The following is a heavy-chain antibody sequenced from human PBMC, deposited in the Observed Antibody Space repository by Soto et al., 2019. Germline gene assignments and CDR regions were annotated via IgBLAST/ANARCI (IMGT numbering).Heavy chain of an antibody. CDR1: GGTFNRET. CDR2: IIPVLDLA. Sequence: QAQLVQSGAEVKKPGSSVKVSCKASGGTFNRETFSWVRQAPGQGLQWMGRIIPVLDLADYAQKFEGRVTITADTSTTTVYLDLSGLGSDDTAVYYCARGGKPGGGLEVWGKGTAVSVSS. V-gene: IGHV1-69*02. J-gene: IGHJ6*04. D-gene: IGHD6-25*01. CDR3: ARGGKPGGGLEV.